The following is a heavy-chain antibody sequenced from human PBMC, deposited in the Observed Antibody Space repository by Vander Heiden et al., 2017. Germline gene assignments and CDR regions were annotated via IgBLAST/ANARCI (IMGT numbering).Heavy chain of an antibody. J-gene: IGHJ4*02. Sequence: EVQLLESGGGLVQPGGSLRLSCAASGFTFSSYAMSWVRQGQGKGLEWVSAISGSGGSTYYADSVKGRFTISRDNSKNTLYLQMNSLRAEDTAVYYCANLAVAGRVVSYWGQGTLVTVSS. CDR3: ANLAVAGRVVSY. CDR2: ISGSGGST. CDR1: GFTFSSYA. V-gene: IGHV3-23*01. D-gene: IGHD6-19*01.